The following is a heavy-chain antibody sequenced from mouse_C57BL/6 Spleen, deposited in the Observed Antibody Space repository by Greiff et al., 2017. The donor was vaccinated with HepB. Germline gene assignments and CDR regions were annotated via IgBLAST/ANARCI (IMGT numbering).Heavy chain of an antibody. CDR2: ISSGGDYI. CDR1: GFTFSSYA. V-gene: IGHV5-9-1*02. D-gene: IGHD2-4*01. CDR3: TRDRGLRGGYAMDY. J-gene: IGHJ4*01. Sequence: DVMLVESGEGLVKPGGSLKLSCAASGFTFSSYAMSWVRQTPEKRLEWVAYISSGGDYIYYADTVKGRFTISRDNARNTLYLQMSSLKSEDTAMYYCTRDRGLRGGYAMDYWGQGTSVTVSS.